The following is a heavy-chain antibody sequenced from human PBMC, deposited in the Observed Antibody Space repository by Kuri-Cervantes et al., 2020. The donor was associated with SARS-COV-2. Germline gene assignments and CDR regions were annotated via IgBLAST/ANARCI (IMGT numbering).Heavy chain of an antibody. CDR3: ARVIGSSWQSGWYFDL. D-gene: IGHD6-13*01. CDR1: GYTFTSYG. CDR2: ISAYNGDT. V-gene: IGHV1-18*01. J-gene: IGHJ2*01. Sequence: ASVKVSCKASGYTFTSYGISWVRQAPGQGLEWMGWISAYNGDTNFAQKFQGRITMTTDTPTSTAYMELRSLRSDDTAVYYCARVIGSSWQSGWYFDLWGRGTLVTVSS.